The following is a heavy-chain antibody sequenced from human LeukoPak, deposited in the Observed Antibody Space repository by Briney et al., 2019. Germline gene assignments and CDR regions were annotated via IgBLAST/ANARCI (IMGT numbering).Heavy chain of an antibody. V-gene: IGHV3-23*01. Sequence: PGGSLRLSCAASGFTFSSYAMSWVRQAPGKGLEWVSAISGSGGSTYYADSVKGRFTISRDNSKNTLYLQMNSLRAEDTAVYYCAKGPPYYYDSSGYYPKEYFQYWGQGTLVTVSS. CDR3: AKGPPYYYDSSGYYPKEYFQY. CDR2: ISGSGGST. J-gene: IGHJ1*01. CDR1: GFTFSSYA. D-gene: IGHD3-22*01.